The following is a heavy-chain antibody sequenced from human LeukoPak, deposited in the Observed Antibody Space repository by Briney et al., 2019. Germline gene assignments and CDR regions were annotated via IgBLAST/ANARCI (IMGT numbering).Heavy chain of an antibody. J-gene: IGHJ4*02. CDR2: IYYSGST. CDR1: GGSISSYY. D-gene: IGHD3-22*01. CDR3: ARGRGSYYYDSSGYYPFDY. Sequence: KTSETLSLTCTVSGGSISSYYWSWIRQPPGKGLEWIGYIYYSGSTNYNPSLKSRVTISVDTSKNQFSLKLSSVTAADTAVYYCARGRGSYYYDSSGYYPFDYWGQGTLVTVSS. V-gene: IGHV4-59*01.